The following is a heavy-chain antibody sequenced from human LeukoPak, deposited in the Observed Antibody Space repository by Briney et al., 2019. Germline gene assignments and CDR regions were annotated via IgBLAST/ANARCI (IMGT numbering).Heavy chain of an antibody. V-gene: IGHV3-30*04. CDR3: ARGSGFYGMDV. CDR2: ISYDGSNK. Sequence: GRSLRLSCASSEFTFSSYAMHWARKAPGKGLEWVAVISYDGSNKYYADSVKGRFPISRDNSKNTLYLQMNSLRAEDTAVYYCARGSGFYGMDVWGKGTTVTVPS. D-gene: IGHD3-3*01. J-gene: IGHJ6*04. CDR1: EFTFSSYA.